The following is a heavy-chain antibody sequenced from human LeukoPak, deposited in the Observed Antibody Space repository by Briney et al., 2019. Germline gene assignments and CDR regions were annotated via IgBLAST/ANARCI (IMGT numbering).Heavy chain of an antibody. CDR2: INPNTGGT. D-gene: IGHD2-15*01. Sequence: GASVKVSCKASGYTFTDYYLHWVRQAPGQGLEWMGGINPNTGGTSYTQKFQGRVSMTWDTSIGTAYMELSRLRSDDTAVYYCSRVVVAVTNAFETWGQGTMVTVSS. V-gene: IGHV1-2*02. CDR1: GYTFTDYY. CDR3: SRVVVAVTNAFET. J-gene: IGHJ3*02.